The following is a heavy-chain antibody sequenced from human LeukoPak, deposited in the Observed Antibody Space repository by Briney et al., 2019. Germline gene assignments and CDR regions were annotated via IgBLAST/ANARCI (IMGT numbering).Heavy chain of an antibody. CDR2: INPNSGGT. CDR1: GGTFSSYA. Sequence: ASVKASCKASGGTFSSYAISWVRQAPGQGLEWMGRINPNSGGTNYAQKFQGRVTMTRDTSISTAYMELSRLRSDDTAVYYCAREDFWSGYSDAFDIWGQGTMVTVSS. CDR3: AREDFWSGYSDAFDI. J-gene: IGHJ3*02. D-gene: IGHD3-3*01. V-gene: IGHV1-2*06.